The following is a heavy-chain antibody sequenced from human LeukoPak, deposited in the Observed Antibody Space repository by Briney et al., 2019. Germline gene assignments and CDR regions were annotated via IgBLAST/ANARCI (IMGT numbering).Heavy chain of an antibody. V-gene: IGHV3-48*03. D-gene: IGHD4-17*01. CDR2: ISSGGSSI. J-gene: IGHJ4*02. CDR1: GFTFSSYD. CDR3: ARDNGDSSDY. Sequence: PGGSLRLSCAASGFTFSSYDMNWVRQAPGKGQEWISYISSGGSSIYYADSVKGRFTISRDNAKNSLYLHVNSLRAEDTAVYYCARDNGDSSDYWSQGTLVTVSS.